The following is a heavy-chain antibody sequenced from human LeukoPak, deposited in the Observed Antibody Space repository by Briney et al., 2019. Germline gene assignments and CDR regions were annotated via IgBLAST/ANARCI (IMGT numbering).Heavy chain of an antibody. D-gene: IGHD6-19*01. J-gene: IGHJ6*02. CDR2: ISWDGGST. CDR1: GFTFDDYT. CDR3: ASGWNYYYYGMDV. V-gene: IGHV3-43*01. Sequence: GGSLRLSCAASGFTFDDYTMHWVRQAPGKGLEWVSLISWDGGSTYYADSVKGRFTISRDNSKNSLYLQMNSLRTEDTALYYCASGWNYYYYGMDVWGQGTTVTVSS.